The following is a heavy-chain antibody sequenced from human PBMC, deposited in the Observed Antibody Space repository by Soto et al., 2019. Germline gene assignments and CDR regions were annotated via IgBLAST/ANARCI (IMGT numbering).Heavy chain of an antibody. CDR2: ISAYNGNT. V-gene: IGHV1-18*01. Sequence: VPFKASGYALTSYGISFVPKIRRQGLECMGWISAYNGNTNYAQKLQGRVTMTTDTSTSTAYMELRSLRSDDTAVYYCARRRLHRPYYYYYYGMDVWGQGTTVTVSS. CDR3: ARRRLHRPYYYYYYGMDV. CDR1: GYALTSYG. D-gene: IGHD6-6*01. J-gene: IGHJ6*02.